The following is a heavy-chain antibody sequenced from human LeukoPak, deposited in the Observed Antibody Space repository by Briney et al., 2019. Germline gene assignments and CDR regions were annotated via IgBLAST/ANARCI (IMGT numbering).Heavy chain of an antibody. CDR1: GSTFSSYS. CDR2: ISSSSSYI. CDR3: ARDGSITMVRGVIITLGRYYMDV. D-gene: IGHD3-10*01. Sequence: NPGGSLRLSCAASGSTFSSYSMNWVRQAPGKGLEWVSSISSSSSYIYYADSVKGRFTISRDNAKNSLYLQMNSLRAEDTAVYYCARDGSITMVRGVIITLGRYYMDVWGKGTTVTVSS. V-gene: IGHV3-21*01. J-gene: IGHJ6*03.